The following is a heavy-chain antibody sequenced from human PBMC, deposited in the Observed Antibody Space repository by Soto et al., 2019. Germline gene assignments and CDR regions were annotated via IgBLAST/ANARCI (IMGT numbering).Heavy chain of an antibody. CDR3: ARKPDCSSTSCYLGLGGNWFDP. Sequence: AAVKVSCKASGYTFTSYGISWVRQAPGQGXEWMGWISAYNGNTNYAQKLQGRVTMTTDTSTSTAYMELRSLRSDDTAVYYCARKPDCSSTSCYLGLGGNWFDPWGQGTLVTVSS. CDR1: GYTFTSYG. V-gene: IGHV1-18*04. D-gene: IGHD2-2*01. CDR2: ISAYNGNT. J-gene: IGHJ5*02.